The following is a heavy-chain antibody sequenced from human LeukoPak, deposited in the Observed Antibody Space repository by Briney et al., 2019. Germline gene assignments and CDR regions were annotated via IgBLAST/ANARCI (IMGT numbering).Heavy chain of an antibody. Sequence: GGSLRLSCAASGYTFSLYNMNWVRQATGKGLEWVSQISASETSIKYADSVRGRFTISRDNVKNSVYLQMNSLRAEDTAIYYCVRDNLENQWLERSYWGQGTLVTVSS. D-gene: IGHD6-19*01. CDR2: ISASETSI. V-gene: IGHV3-48*03. CDR1: GYTFSLYN. J-gene: IGHJ4*02. CDR3: VRDNLENQWLERSY.